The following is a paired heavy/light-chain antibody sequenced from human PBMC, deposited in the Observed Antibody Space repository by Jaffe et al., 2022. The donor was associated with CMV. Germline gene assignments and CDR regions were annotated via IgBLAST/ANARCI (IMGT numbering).Light chain of an antibody. J-gene: IGKJ2*01. CDR1: QSLLHSNGYNY. Sequence: DIVMTQSPLSLPVTPGEPASISCRSSQSLLHSNGYNYLDWYLQKPGQSPQLLIYFGSNRASGVPDRFSGSGSGTDFTLKITRVEAEDVGFYYCMQALQTPYTFGQGTKLDIK. V-gene: IGKV2-28*01. CDR3: MQALQTPYT. CDR2: FGS.
Heavy chain of an antibody. CDR2: IYSGGGST. J-gene: IGHJ3*02. V-gene: IGHV3-66*01. CDR3: ATDTVGYAFDI. D-gene: IGHD4-17*01. Sequence: EVQLVESGGGLVQPGGSLRLSCAASGFTVSRYYMSWVRQAPGKGLEWVSVIYSGGGSTDYADSVKGRFSISRDNSKNTLYLQMNGLRAEDTAVYYCATDTVGYAFDIWGQGTMVTVSS. CDR1: GFTVSRYY.